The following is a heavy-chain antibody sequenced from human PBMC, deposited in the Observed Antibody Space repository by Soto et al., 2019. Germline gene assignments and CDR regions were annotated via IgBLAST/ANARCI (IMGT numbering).Heavy chain of an antibody. CDR3: AKDGSAYYYDSSGYYSYFDY. V-gene: IGHV3-30*18. CDR1: GFTFSSYG. CDR2: ISYDGSNK. Sequence: PGGSLRRSCAASGFTFSSYGMHWVRQAPGKGLEWVAVISYDGSNKYYADSVKGRFTISRDNSKNTLYLQMDSLRAEDTAVYYCAKDGSAYYYDSSGYYSYFDYWGQGTLVTVSS. J-gene: IGHJ4*02. D-gene: IGHD3-22*01.